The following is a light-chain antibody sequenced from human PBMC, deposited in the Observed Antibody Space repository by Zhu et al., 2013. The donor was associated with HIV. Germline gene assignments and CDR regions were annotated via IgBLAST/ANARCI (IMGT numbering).Light chain of an antibody. CDR3: QSYDSTLSAWV. CDR2: RNS. V-gene: IGLV1-47*01. CDR1: SSNIGSSD. Sequence: QSVLTQPPAASGAPGQRVSISCSGSSSNIGSSDVTWYQQLPGTAPKLLIYRNSQRPSWVPARFSGSKSLTSASLAISGLRSEDEGDYYCQSYDSTLSAWVFGGRTKLTVL. J-gene: IGLJ3*02.